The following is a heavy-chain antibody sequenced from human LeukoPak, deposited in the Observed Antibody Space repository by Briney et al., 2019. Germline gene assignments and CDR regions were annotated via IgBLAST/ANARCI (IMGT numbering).Heavy chain of an antibody. CDR2: INPNSGGT. Sequence: ASVKVSCKASGYTSTGYYMHWVRQAPGQGLEWMGWINPNSGGTNYAQKFQGWVTMTRDTSISTAYMELSRLRSDDPAVYYCAGGGCSGGSCYGGFWFDPWGQGTLVTVSS. D-gene: IGHD2-15*01. V-gene: IGHV1-2*04. J-gene: IGHJ5*02. CDR3: AGGGCSGGSCYGGFWFDP. CDR1: GYTSTGYY.